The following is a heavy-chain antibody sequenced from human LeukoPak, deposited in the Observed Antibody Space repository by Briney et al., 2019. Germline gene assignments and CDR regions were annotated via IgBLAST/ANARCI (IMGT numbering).Heavy chain of an antibody. CDR2: ISAYNGNT. J-gene: IGHJ4*02. CDR1: GYTFTSYG. D-gene: IGHD5-24*01. CDR3: ARAVEMATITYFDY. Sequence: GASVKVPCKASGYTFTSYGISWVRQAPGQGLEWMGWISAYNGNTNYAQKLQGRVTMTTDTSTSTAYMELRSLRSDDTAVYYCARAVEMATITYFDYWGQGTLVTVSS. V-gene: IGHV1-18*01.